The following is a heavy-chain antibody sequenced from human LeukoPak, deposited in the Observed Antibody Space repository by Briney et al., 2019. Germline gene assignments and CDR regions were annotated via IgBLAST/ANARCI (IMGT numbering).Heavy chain of an antibody. V-gene: IGHV4-39*07. CDR1: GGSISSSSYY. J-gene: IGHJ5*02. Sequence: SETLSLTRTVSGGSISSSSYYWGWIRQPPGKGLEWIGSIYYSGSTYYNPSLKSRVTISVDTSKNQFSLKLSSVTAADTAVYYCARDSGPLWFGELLPFDPWGQGTLVTVSS. CDR2: IYYSGST. CDR3: ARDSGPLWFGELLPFDP. D-gene: IGHD3-10*01.